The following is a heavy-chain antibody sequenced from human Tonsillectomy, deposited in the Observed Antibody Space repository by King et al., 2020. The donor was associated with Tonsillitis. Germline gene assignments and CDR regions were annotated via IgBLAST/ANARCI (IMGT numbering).Heavy chain of an antibody. J-gene: IGHJ5*02. V-gene: IGHV4-59*01. CDR3: ARVNAAPRGDTNGWFDYNWFDP. Sequence: VQLQESGPGLVKPSETLSLTCTVSGGSISTYYWSWIRQPPGKGLEWIGYIYYSGSTNYNPSLKSRVTLSIDTSKNRFSLRLSSVTAAATAVYYCARVNAAPRGDTNGWFDYNWFDPWGQGTLVTVSS. CDR1: GGSISTYY. D-gene: IGHD3-10*01. CDR2: IYYSGST.